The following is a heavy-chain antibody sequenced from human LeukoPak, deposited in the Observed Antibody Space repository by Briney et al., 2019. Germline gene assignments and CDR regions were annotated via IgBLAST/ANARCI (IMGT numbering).Heavy chain of an antibody. D-gene: IGHD5-18*01. V-gene: IGHV4-59*01. CDR1: GGSISSYY. Sequence: SETLSLTCTVSGGSISSYYWSWIRQPPGKGLEWIGYIYYSGSTNYNPSLKSRVTISVDTSKNQFSLKLSSVTAADTAVYYCARETRGYSYGGFDYWGQGTLVTVSS. CDR2: IYYSGST. CDR3: ARETRGYSYGGFDY. J-gene: IGHJ4*02.